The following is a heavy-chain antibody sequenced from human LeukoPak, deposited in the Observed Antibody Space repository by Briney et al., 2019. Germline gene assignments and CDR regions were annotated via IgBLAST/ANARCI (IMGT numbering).Heavy chain of an antibody. CDR1: GYTFTSYG. J-gene: IGHJ5*02. CDR3: ARDPLYYYGSGSPNWFDP. CDR2: ISNYNGNT. D-gene: IGHD3-10*01. V-gene: IGHV1-18*01. Sequence: ASVKVSCKASGYTFTSYGISWVRQAPGQGLEWMGWISNYNGNTNYAQKLQGRVTMTTDTSTSTAYMELRSLRSDDTALYYCARDPLYYYGSGSPNWFDPWGQGTLVTVSS.